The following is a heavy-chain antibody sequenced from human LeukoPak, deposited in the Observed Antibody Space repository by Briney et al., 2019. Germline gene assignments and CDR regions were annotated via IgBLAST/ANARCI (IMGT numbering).Heavy chain of an antibody. CDR1: GDSVFSNSS. CDR2: TYYRSKWYN. Sequence: SQTLSLTCAISGDSVFSNSSWNWIRQSPSRGPEWLGRTYYRSKWYNDYAVSVKSRININPDTSKNQFSVQLSSVTPEDTAVYYCARGGQGDGYSADEAFDIWGHGTMVTVS. J-gene: IGHJ3*02. CDR3: ARGGQGDGYSADEAFDI. D-gene: IGHD5-18*01. V-gene: IGHV6-1*01.